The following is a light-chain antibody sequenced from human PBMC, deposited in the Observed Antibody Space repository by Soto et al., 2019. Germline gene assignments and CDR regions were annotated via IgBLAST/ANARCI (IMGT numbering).Light chain of an antibody. Sequence: VMRQSPDTVSVSPGEGADLSCRASQSVGSRVAWYQQKFGQPPRLLIYETSTRANGIPARFSGSGSGSDFTLSISRLQPGDVGIYSCQQYHTWAPITFGQGTRLEI. J-gene: IGKJ5*01. V-gene: IGKV3-15*01. CDR2: ETS. CDR1: QSVGSR. CDR3: QQYHTWAPIT.